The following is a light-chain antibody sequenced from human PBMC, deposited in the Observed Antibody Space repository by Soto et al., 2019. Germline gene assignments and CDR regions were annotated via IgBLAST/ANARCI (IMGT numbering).Light chain of an antibody. V-gene: IGKV1-39*01. J-gene: IGKJ1*01. CDR3: QQSYRAPRT. CDR2: AAS. Sequence: DIQMTQSPSSLSASVGDRVTIACRASQSINNNLNWYQQKPGTAPKVLIYAASSLQSGGPSRFSGSGSGTEFTLTVSSLQPEDFATYYCQQSYRAPRTFGQGTKVESK. CDR1: QSINNN.